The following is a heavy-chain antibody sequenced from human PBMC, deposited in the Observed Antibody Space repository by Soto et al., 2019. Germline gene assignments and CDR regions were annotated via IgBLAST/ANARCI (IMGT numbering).Heavy chain of an antibody. CDR1: GASLSIGGYF. D-gene: IGHD3-10*01. V-gene: IGHV4-31*03. CDR3: ATDEYFGSEIDFYYYAMDV. CDR2: IYYNGST. J-gene: IGHJ6*02. Sequence: QVQLQESVPGLVKPSQTLSLTCTVSGASLSIGGYFWIWIRHHPGKGLEWIGHIYYNGSTYYNPSPKTRLTISVDTSKNEFSLRLTSVTAADTAVYFCATDEYFGSEIDFYYYAMDVWGQGTTVTVSS.